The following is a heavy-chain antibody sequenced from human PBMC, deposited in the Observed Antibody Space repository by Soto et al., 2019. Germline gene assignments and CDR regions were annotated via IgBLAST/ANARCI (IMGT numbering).Heavy chain of an antibody. CDR3: AREKRIAARRGPHWFDP. V-gene: IGHV3-33*01. Sequence: GGSLRLSCAASGFTFSSYGMHWVRQAPGKGLEWVAVIWYDGSNKYYADSVKGRFTISRDNSKNTLYLQMNSLRAEDTAVYYCAREKRIAARRGPHWFDPWGQGTLVTVSS. CDR2: IWYDGSNK. J-gene: IGHJ5*02. CDR1: GFTFSSYG. D-gene: IGHD6-6*01.